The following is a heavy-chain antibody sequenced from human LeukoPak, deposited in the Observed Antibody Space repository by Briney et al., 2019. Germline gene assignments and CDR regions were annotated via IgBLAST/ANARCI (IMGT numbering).Heavy chain of an antibody. D-gene: IGHD5-24*01. CDR1: GLNISSYA. V-gene: IGHV3-33*08. J-gene: IGHJ4*02. Sequence: GGSLTLSCSVSGLNISSYAKPWVRQAPGTGLEWVAVIWYDGSKKYYGDSVKGRFTISRDSSKNTVYLQMNGLRADDTAVYYCAPRRDAYSFFDYWGQGTLVTVSS. CDR3: APRRDAYSFFDY. CDR2: IWYDGSKK.